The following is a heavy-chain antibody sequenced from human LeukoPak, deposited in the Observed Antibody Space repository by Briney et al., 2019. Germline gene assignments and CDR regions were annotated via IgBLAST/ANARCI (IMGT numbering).Heavy chain of an antibody. V-gene: IGHV4-30-4*01. CDR1: GGSISSGDYY. D-gene: IGHD6-19*01. CDR3: AIGRNGGAGTHYYFYMDV. Sequence: PSQTLSLTCTVSGGSISSGDYYWSWIRQPPGKGLEWIGYIYYSGSTYYNPSLKSRVTISVDTSKNQFSLNLSSVIAADTAVYYCAIGRNGGAGTHYYFYMDVWGKGTTVTVSS. CDR2: IYYSGST. J-gene: IGHJ6*03.